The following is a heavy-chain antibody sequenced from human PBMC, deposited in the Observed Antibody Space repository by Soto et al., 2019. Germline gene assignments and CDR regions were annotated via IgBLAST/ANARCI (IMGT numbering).Heavy chain of an antibody. CDR1: GFTFSSYA. CDR3: AKAPRSEAYFDY. CDR2: ISGSFGST. J-gene: IGHJ4*02. V-gene: IGHV3-23*01. Sequence: GGSLRLSCAASGFTFSSYAMIWVRQAPVNGLELVSAISGSFGSTYYADSVKGRFTISRDNSRNTLYLQMNSLRAYYTAVYYCAKAPRSEAYFDYWGQGTMVTVSS.